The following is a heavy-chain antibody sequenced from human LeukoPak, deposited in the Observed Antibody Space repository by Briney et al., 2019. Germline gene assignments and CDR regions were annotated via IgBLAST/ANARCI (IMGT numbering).Heavy chain of an antibody. V-gene: IGHV1-2*02. J-gene: IGHJ1*01. CDR2: INPNSGGT. CDR1: GYTFIHYY. Sequence: GASVKVSCKASGYTFIHYYMHWVRQAPGQGLEWMGCINPNSGGTNYAQKFQGRVTMTRDTSISTAYMELSRLRSDDTAVYYCARGNSAEYFQHWGQGTLVTVSS. CDR3: ARGNSAEYFQH.